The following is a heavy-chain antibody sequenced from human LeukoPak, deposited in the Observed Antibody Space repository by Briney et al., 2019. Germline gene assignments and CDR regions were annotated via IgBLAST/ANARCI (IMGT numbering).Heavy chain of an antibody. D-gene: IGHD5-18*01. Sequence: PGGSLRLSCAASGFTFSSYSMNWVRQAPGEGLEWVSSISSSSSYIYYADSVKGRFTISRDNAKNSLYLQMNSLRAEDTAVYYCARGRGYSYGYEDYWGQGTLVTVSS. CDR1: GFTFSSYS. J-gene: IGHJ4*02. CDR2: ISSSSSYI. V-gene: IGHV3-21*01. CDR3: ARGRGYSYGYEDY.